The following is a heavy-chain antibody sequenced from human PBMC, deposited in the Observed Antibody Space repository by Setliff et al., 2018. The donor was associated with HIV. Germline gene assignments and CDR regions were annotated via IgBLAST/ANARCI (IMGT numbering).Heavy chain of an antibody. CDR2: IHYSGST. CDR1: GYPISSGYY. D-gene: IGHD3-16*02. V-gene: IGHV4-38-2*02. Sequence: SETLSLTCTVSGYPISSGYYWGWIRQPPGKGLEWIGNIHYSGSTYYNPSLKSRVTMSVDTSKNQFSLNLTSVTAADTAVYYCARGRFVGFDYWGQGTLVTVSS. CDR3: ARGRFVGFDY. J-gene: IGHJ4*02.